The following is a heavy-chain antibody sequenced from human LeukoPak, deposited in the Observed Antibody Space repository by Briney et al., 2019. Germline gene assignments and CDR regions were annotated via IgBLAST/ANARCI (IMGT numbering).Heavy chain of an antibody. CDR1: GYTFTSYD. Sequence: WASVKVSCKASGYTFTSYDINWVRQATGQGLEWMGWMNPNSGNTGYAQKFQGRVTMTRSTSISTAYMELSSLRSEDTAVYYCARVRYDISDQGYYYGMDVWGQGTTVTVSS. V-gene: IGHV1-8*01. D-gene: IGHD3-9*01. J-gene: IGHJ6*02. CDR2: MNPNSGNT. CDR3: ARVRYDISDQGYYYGMDV.